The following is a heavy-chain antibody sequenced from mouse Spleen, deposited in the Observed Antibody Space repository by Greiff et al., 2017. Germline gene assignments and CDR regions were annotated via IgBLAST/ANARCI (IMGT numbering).Heavy chain of an antibody. CDR2: ISSGSSTI. CDR3: ARYGLLRAMDY. J-gene: IGHJ4*01. Sequence: EVQLVESGGGLVKPGGSLKLSCAASGFTFSDYGMHWVRQAPEKGLEWVAYISSGSSTIYYADTVKGRFTISRDNAKNTLFLQMTSLRSEDTAMYYCARYGLLRAMDYWGQGTSVTVSS. V-gene: IGHV5-17*01. CDR1: GFTFSDYG. D-gene: IGHD1-1*01.